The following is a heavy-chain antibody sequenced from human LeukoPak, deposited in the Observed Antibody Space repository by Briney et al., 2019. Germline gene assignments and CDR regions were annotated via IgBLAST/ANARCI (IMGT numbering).Heavy chain of an antibody. Sequence: GASVKVSCKASGYTFTSYAMNWVRQAPGQGLEWMGWINTNTGNPTYAQGFTGRFVFSLDTSVSTAYLQISSLKAEDTAVYYCARRSSPPFRWLQSFTNDAFDIWGQGTMVTVSS. J-gene: IGHJ3*02. CDR1: GYTFTSYA. CDR3: ARRSSPPFRWLQSFTNDAFDI. CDR2: INTNTGNP. D-gene: IGHD5-24*01. V-gene: IGHV7-4-1*02.